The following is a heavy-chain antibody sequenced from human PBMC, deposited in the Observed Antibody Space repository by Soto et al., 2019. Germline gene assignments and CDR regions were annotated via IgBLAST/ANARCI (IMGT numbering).Heavy chain of an antibody. CDR3: AREERFMGWLIEW. Sequence: QVQLMQSGAEMKKPGASVNVSCKSSGYSFSSYYIHWVRQAPGQGLEWMGVINPSGDDTSYAQKFQGRVTMARDTATSTVYMELSSLTSADTAVSYCAREERFMGWLIEWRGQGTLVTVYS. J-gene: IGHJ4*02. CDR1: GYSFSSYY. V-gene: IGHV1-46*03. D-gene: IGHD3-3*01. CDR2: INPSGDDT.